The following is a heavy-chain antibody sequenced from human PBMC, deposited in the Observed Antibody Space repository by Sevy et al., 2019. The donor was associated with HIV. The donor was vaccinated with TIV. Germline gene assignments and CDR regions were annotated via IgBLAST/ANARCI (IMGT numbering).Heavy chain of an antibody. CDR1: GDSISSYF. CDR3: ARDSAVVPRALVY. CDR2: IYYSGTI. J-gene: IGHJ4*02. V-gene: IGHV4-59*01. D-gene: IGHD2-15*01. Sequence: SETLSLTCNVSGDSISSYFWSWFRQPPGKGLEWIGYIYYSGTIDYNPSFRSRVTISVDTSKKHVSMMVTSVTAADTAGYYWARDSAVVPRALVYWGQGTLVTVSS.